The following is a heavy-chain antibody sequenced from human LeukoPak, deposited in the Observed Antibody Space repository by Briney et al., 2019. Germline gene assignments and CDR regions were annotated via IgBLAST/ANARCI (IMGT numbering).Heavy chain of an antibody. CDR3: ARTHRCTGGSCELQNYLDP. V-gene: IGHV2-70*17. J-gene: IGHJ5*02. CDR2: IDWDDDK. Sequence: ESGPALVKPTQTLTLTCTFSGFSLSTSGMCVSWIRQRPGKALEWLARIDWDDDKFYSTSLKTRLTISKDTSKNQVVLTMTNMDPADTATYYCARTHRCTGGSCELQNYLDPWGQGTLVTISS. D-gene: IGHD2-15*01. CDR1: GFSLSTSGMC.